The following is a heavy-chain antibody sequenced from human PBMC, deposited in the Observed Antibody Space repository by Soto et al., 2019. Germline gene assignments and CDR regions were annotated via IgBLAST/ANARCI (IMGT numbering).Heavy chain of an antibody. D-gene: IGHD3-10*01. CDR1: GFTFINYA. Sequence: EVQLLESGGGLVQPGGSLRLSCAASGFTFINYAMSWVRQAPGKGLEWVSTIGGRDGSTYYADSVKGRFTISRDNSNSALYLQMSSLRADDSAVYFCARGSKDSYPGSRIFDFWGRGTLVTVSS. J-gene: IGHJ4*02. CDR3: ARGSKDSYPGSRIFDF. V-gene: IGHV3-23*01. CDR2: IGGRDGST.